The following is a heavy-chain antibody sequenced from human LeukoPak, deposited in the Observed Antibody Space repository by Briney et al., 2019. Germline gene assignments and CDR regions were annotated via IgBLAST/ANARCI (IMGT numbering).Heavy chain of an antibody. CDR3: ATSKYYYDSSGYYPPPFDY. V-gene: IGHV1-24*01. Sequence: ASVKVSCKVSGYTLTELSMHWVRQAPGKGLEWMGGFDPEDGETIYAQKFQGRVTMTEDTSTDTAYMELSSLRSEDTAVYYCATSKYYYDSSGYYPPPFDYWGRGTLVTVSS. CDR1: GYTLTELS. D-gene: IGHD3-22*01. J-gene: IGHJ4*02. CDR2: FDPEDGET.